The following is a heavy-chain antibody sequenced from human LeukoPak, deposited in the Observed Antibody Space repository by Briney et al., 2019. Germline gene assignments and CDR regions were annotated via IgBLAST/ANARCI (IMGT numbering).Heavy chain of an antibody. CDR3: ARGGLPVFYYYMDV. CDR2: IIPIFGTA. CDR1: GGTFSSYA. V-gene: IGHV1-69*06. J-gene: IGHJ6*03. Sequence: SVKVSCKASGGTFSSYAISWVRQAPGQGLEWMGGIIPIFGTANYAQKFQGRVTITADKSTSTAYMELSSLRSEDTAVYYCARGGLPVFYYYMDVWGKGTTVTISS. D-gene: IGHD2-15*01.